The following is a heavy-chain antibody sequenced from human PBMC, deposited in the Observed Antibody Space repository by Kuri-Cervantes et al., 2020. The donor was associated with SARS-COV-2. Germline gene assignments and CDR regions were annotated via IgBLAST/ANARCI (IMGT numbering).Heavy chain of an antibody. CDR3: AGDKLQFDAFDI. D-gene: IGHD5-24*01. CDR2: IYYSGST. Sequence: SETLSLTCTVSGGSISSYYWSWIRQPPGKGLEWIGYIYYSGSTNYNPSLKSRVTISVDTSKNQFSLKLSSVNAADTAVYYCAGDKLQFDAFDIWGQGTMVTVSS. J-gene: IGHJ3*02. CDR1: GGSISSYY. V-gene: IGHV4-59*01.